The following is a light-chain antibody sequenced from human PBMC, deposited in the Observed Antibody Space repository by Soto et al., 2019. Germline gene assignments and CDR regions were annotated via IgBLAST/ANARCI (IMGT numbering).Light chain of an antibody. CDR1: QSVSGY. CDR3: QQYDSSPT. J-gene: IGKJ5*01. Sequence: EIVLAQSPGTLSLSPGERATLSCRASQSVSGYLAWYQQKPGQAPRLLIYGASSRATGIPDRFSGSGSRTDFTLNISRLEPEDFAVYYCQQYDSSPTFGQGTRLEIK. V-gene: IGKV3-20*01. CDR2: GAS.